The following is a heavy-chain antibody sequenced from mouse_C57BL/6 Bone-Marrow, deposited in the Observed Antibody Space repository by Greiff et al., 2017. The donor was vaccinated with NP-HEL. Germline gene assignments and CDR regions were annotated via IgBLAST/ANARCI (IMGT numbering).Heavy chain of an antibody. J-gene: IGHJ2*01. Sequence: VKLMESGPELVKPGASVKISCKASGYAFSSPWMNWVKQRPGKGLEWIGRIYPGDGDTNYNGKFKGKATLTADKSSSTAYMQLSSLTSEDSAVYFCARLRDYWGQGTTLTVSS. CDR2: IYPGDGDT. D-gene: IGHD1-3*01. CDR1: GYAFSSPW. CDR3: ARLRDY. V-gene: IGHV1-82*01.